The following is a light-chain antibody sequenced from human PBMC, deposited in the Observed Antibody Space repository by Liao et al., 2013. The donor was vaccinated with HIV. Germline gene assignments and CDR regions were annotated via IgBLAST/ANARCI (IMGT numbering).Light chain of an antibody. CDR1: YLEDKH. V-gene: IGLV3-1*01. Sequence: SYELTQPPSVSVSPGQTATITCYGVYLEDKHVSWYQQKSGQSPVLVIYQDSKRPSGIPARFSGFNSRNTATLIIYETQAMDEADYYCQAWDRGVIFGGGTKVTVL. J-gene: IGLJ2*01. CDR2: QDS. CDR3: QAWDRGVI.